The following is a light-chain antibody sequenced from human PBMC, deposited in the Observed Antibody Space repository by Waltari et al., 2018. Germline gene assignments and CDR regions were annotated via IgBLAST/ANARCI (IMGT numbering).Light chain of an antibody. CDR1: HSISTW. CDR3: QQYDTYWT. J-gene: IGKJ1*01. CDR2: DAS. Sequence: DIQMTQSPSTPSASVGDRVTITCRASHSISTWLAWYQQKPGKAPKLLIYDASSLERGVPSRFSGSASGTEFTLTISSLQPDDFATYYCQQYDTYWTFGQGTKVELK. V-gene: IGKV1-5*01.